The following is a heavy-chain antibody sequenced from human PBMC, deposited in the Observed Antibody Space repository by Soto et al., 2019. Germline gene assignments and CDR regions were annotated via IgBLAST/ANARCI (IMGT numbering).Heavy chain of an antibody. CDR2: ISSSSSTI. J-gene: IGHJ3*02. V-gene: IGHV3-48*01. CDR3: ARDGIAVAGPYDAFDI. Sequence: GGSLRLSCAASGFTFSSYSMNWVRQAPGKGLEWVSYISSSSSTIYYVDSVKGRFTISRDNAKNSLYLQMNSLRAEDTAVYYCARDGIAVAGPYDAFDIWGQGTMVTVSS. CDR1: GFTFSSYS. D-gene: IGHD6-19*01.